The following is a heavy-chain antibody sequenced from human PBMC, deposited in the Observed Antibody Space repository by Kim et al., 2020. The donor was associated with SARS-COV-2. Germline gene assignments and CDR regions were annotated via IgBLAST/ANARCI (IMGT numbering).Heavy chain of an antibody. CDR3: ARHIKGGIPENNPFDP. D-gene: IGHD2-2*01. CDR1: GGSISSSSYY. V-gene: IGHV4-39*01. Sequence: SETLSLTCTVSGGSISSSSYYWGWIRQPPGKGLEWIGSIYYSRSTYYNPSLKSRVTISVDTSKNQFSLKLSSVTAADTAVYYCARHIKGGIPENNPFDPWGQGTLVTVSS. CDR2: IYYSRST. J-gene: IGHJ5*02.